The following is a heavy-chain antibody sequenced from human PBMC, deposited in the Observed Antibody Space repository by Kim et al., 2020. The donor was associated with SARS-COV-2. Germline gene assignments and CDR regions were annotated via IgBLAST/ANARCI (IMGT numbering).Heavy chain of an antibody. D-gene: IGHD2-2*01. CDR2: ISGIAANT. Sequence: GGSLRLSCAPSGFTFNNYAMSWVRQAPGKGLEWVSTISGIAANTYYADSVKGRFTISKDTSKKMLYLHMSSLRAEDTAVYYCAKDDRWIVPTAPRFDYWGQGTLVTVSS. J-gene: IGHJ4*02. V-gene: IGHV3-23*01. CDR1: GFTFNNYA. CDR3: AKDDRWIVPTAPRFDY.